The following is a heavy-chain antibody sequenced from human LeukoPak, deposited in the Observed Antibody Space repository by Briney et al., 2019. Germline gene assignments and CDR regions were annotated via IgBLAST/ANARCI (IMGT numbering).Heavy chain of an antibody. V-gene: IGHV3-23*01. CDR3: ARGGLGRFFDY. Sequence: GGSLRLSCAASGFTFSSYSMNWVRQAPGKGLEWVSAISGSGGSTYYADSVKGRFTISRDNSKNTLYLQMNSLRVEDTAVYYCARGGLGRFFDYWGQGTLVTVSS. CDR2: ISGSGGST. J-gene: IGHJ4*02. D-gene: IGHD3-3*01. CDR1: GFTFSSYS.